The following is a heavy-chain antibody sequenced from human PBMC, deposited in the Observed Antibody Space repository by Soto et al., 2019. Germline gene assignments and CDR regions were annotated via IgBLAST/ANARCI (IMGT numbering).Heavy chain of an antibody. J-gene: IGHJ6*02. CDR2: ISAYNGNT. CDR3: ARDGTISLNYGDCESYYYGMDV. Sequence: KVSCKASCYTVTSEVISGVRQARGQGREWMGWISAYNGNTNYAQPLQGRVTMTTDTSTSTAYMELRSLRSDDTAVYYCARDGTISLNYGDCESYYYGMDVWGQGTTVTVSS. D-gene: IGHD4-17*01. V-gene: IGHV1-18*01. CDR1: CYTVTSEV.